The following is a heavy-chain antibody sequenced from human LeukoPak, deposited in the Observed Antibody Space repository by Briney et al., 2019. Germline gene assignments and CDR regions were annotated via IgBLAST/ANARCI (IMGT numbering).Heavy chain of an antibody. J-gene: IGHJ5*02. Sequence: PAETLSLTCTVSGDSISSSSYYWGWIRQPPGKGLEWIGSIYYSGSTYYNPSLKSRVTISVDTSKNQFSLKLSSVTAADTAVYYCARSYYDSSGYQINWFDPWGQGTLVIVSA. CDR2: IYYSGST. CDR1: GDSISSSSYY. CDR3: ARSYYDSSGYQINWFDP. V-gene: IGHV4-39*01. D-gene: IGHD3-22*01.